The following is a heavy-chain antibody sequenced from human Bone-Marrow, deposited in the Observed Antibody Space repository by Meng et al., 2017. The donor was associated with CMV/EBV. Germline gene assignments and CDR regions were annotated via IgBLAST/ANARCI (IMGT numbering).Heavy chain of an antibody. J-gene: IGHJ4*02. CDR1: GFTFSNYW. D-gene: IGHD3-22*01. Sequence: GESLKISCAASGFTFSNYWMTWVRQAPGKGLEWVAAISGSGGSTYFADSVKGRFTLSRDNLKSTLDLQMNSLRAEDTAVYYCAKDQVVKYDRSAYYYDPPSDYWGQGTLVTVSS. CDR2: ISGSGGST. V-gene: IGHV3-23*01. CDR3: AKDQVVKYDRSAYYYDPPSDY.